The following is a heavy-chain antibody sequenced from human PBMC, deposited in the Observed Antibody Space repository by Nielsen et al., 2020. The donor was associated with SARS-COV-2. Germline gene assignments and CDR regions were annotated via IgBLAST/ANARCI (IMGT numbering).Heavy chain of an antibody. CDR2: ISSSGSTI. J-gene: IGHJ3*02. V-gene: IGHV3-48*03. D-gene: IGHD3-22*01. Sequence: VRQAPGKGLEWVSYISSSGSTIYYADSVKGRFTISRDNAKNSLYLQMNSLRAEDTAVYYCARGDYYGDDAFDIWGQGTMVTVSS. CDR3: ARGDYYGDDAFDI.